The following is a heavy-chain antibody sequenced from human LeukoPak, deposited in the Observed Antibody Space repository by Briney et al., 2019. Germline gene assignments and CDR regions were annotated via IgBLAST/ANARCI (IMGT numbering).Heavy chain of an antibody. J-gene: IGHJ4*02. V-gene: IGHV1-46*01. CDR1: GYTFTSYY. CDR2: INPSGGST. D-gene: IGHD3-9*01. CDR3: AGPGVLRYFDWLTY. Sequence: GASVKVSCKASGYTFTSYYMHWVRQAPGQGLEWMGIINPSGGSTSYAQKSQGRVTMTRDMSTSTVYMELSSLRSEDTAVYYCAGPGVLRYFDWLTYWGQGTLVTVSS.